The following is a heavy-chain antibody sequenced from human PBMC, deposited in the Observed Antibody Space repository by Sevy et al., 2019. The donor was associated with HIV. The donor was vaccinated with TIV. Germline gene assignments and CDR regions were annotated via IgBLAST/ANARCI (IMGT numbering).Heavy chain of an antibody. CDR2: ISWNSGSI. CDR3: AKESSLAAAGTGGFDY. D-gene: IGHD6-13*01. J-gene: IGHJ4*02. V-gene: IGHV3-9*03. CDR1: GFTFDDYA. Sequence: GGSLRLSSAASGFTFDDYAMRWVRQAPGKGLEWVSGISWNSGSIGYADSVKGRFTISRDNAKNSLYLQMNSLRAEDMALYYCAKESSLAAAGTGGFDYWGQGTLVTVSS.